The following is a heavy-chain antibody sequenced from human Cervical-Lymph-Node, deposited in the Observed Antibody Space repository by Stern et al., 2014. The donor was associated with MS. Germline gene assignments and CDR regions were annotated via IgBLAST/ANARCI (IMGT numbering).Heavy chain of an antibody. V-gene: IGHV1-69*01. J-gene: IGHJ6*02. CDR3: LDV. CDR2: IIPVLGTA. CDR1: GGTFNVYA. Sequence: QVQLVQSGAEVKRPGSSVKISCKASGGTFNVYAFNWLRQAPGQGLEWMGGIIPVLGTANYARKFQGRVTINADGFTRTTSMQLSSLTFNDTAVYYGLDVWGQGTTVTVSS.